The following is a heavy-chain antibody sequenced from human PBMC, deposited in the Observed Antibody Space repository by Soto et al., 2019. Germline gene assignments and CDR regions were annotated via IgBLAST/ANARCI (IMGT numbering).Heavy chain of an antibody. Sequence: SVKVSCKASGGTFSSYTISWVRQAPGQGLEWMGRIIPILGIANYAQKFQGRVTITADKSTSTAYMELSSLRSEDTAVYYCASSPDTAMVTGYYYYYMAVWGKGTTVTVSS. CDR3: ASSPDTAMVTGYYYYYMAV. CDR1: GGTFSSYT. D-gene: IGHD5-18*01. V-gene: IGHV1-69*02. J-gene: IGHJ6*03. CDR2: IIPILGIA.